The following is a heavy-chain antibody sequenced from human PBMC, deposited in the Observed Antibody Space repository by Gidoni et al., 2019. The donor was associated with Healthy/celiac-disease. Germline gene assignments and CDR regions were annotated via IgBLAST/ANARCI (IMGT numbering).Heavy chain of an antibody. CDR1: GGSISSYY. CDR3: ARLRGYDYVWGSYPPGRWFDP. D-gene: IGHD3-16*02. CDR2: IDYSGST. V-gene: IGHV4-59*08. J-gene: IGHJ5*02. Sequence: QVQLQESGPGLVKPSETLSLTCTVSGGSISSYYWSWIRQPPGKGLEWIGYIDYSGSTNYNPSLKSRVTISVDTSKNQFSLKLSSVTAADTAVYYCARLRGYDYVWGSYPPGRWFDPWGQGTLVTVSS.